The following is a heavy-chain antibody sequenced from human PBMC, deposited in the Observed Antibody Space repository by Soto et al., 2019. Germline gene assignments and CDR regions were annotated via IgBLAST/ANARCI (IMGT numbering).Heavy chain of an antibody. CDR1: GYTFTSYF. J-gene: IGHJ6*02. Sequence: ASVKVSCKASGYTFTSYFITWVRQAPGQGLEWMGWVSAYNGNANYAQTLYGRVTMTTDTSTSTAYMELRSLRFDDTAVYYCERQNYYSGMDVWGQGTTVTVSS. V-gene: IGHV1-18*01. CDR3: ERQNYYSGMDV. CDR2: VSAYNGNA.